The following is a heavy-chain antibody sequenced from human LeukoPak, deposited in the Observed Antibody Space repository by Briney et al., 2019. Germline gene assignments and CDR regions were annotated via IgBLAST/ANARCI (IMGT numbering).Heavy chain of an antibody. J-gene: IGHJ4*02. V-gene: IGHV4-38-2*02. D-gene: IGHD1-1*01. CDR3: ARDQRNGDYVDY. CDR2: IYHSGST. Sequence: PSETLSLTCTVSGYSISSGYYLGWIRQPPGKGLEWIGSIYHSGSTYYNPSLKSRVTISVDTSKNQFSLKLSSVTAADTAVYYCARDQRNGDYVDYWGQGTLVTVSS. CDR1: GYSISSGYY.